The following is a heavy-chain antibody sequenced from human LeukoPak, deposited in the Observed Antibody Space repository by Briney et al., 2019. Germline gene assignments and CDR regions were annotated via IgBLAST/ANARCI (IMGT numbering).Heavy chain of an antibody. CDR3: ARDLGPRN. V-gene: IGHV3-74*01. J-gene: IGHJ4*02. CDR2: INSDGSST. CDR1: GYTFSSSW. D-gene: IGHD7-27*01. Sequence: GGSLRLSCAASGYTFSSSWMHWVRQAPGKGLVWVSHINSDGSSTAYADSVKGRFTISRDNAKKTLYLQMNSLSAEDTAVYYCARDLGPRNWGQGTLVTVSS.